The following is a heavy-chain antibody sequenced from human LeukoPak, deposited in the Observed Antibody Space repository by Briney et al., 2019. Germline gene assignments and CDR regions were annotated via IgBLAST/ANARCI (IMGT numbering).Heavy chain of an antibody. Sequence: PGGSLRLSCAASGFTFSDYYMSWIRQAPGKGLEWVSYISSSGSTIYYADSVKGRFTISRDNAKSSLYLQMNSLRAEDTAVYYCARDRAWAGRYYYGMDVWGQGTTVTVSS. CDR3: ARDRAWAGRYYYGMDV. CDR1: GFTFSDYY. CDR2: ISSSGSTI. V-gene: IGHV3-11*01. D-gene: IGHD2-21*01. J-gene: IGHJ6*02.